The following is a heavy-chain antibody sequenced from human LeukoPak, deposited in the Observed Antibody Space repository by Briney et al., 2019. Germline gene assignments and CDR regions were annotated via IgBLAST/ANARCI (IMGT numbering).Heavy chain of an antibody. CDR3: ARQGSGSHKD. J-gene: IGHJ4*02. D-gene: IGHD1-26*01. CDR1: GGSISDYY. V-gene: IGHV4-59*08. Sequence: PSQTLSLTCTVSGGSISDYYRGWIRQPPGKGLEWIGYIYYSGSTNYNPSLKSRVTISVDTSKNQFSLKLSSVTAADTAVYYCARQGSGSHKDWGQGTLVTVST. CDR2: IYYSGST.